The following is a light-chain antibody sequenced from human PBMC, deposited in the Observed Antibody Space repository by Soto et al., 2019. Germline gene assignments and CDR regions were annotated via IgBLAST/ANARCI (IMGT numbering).Light chain of an antibody. CDR2: VAS. Sequence: EIVMTQSPATLSVSPGERATRPCRASKSVSWNLAWYQPKPGQTPKLLVYVASTRATGIPARFSGSGSGTEFTLTIFSLQSEDFAVYYCQQYNVWPLTFGGGTKVEFK. CDR1: KSVSWN. CDR3: QQYNVWPLT. J-gene: IGKJ4*01. V-gene: IGKV3-15*01.